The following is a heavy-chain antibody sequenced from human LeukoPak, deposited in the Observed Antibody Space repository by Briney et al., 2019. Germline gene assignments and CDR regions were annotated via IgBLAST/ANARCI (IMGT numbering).Heavy chain of an antibody. CDR2: ISAYNGDT. CDR3: ARDSEVAVATFDY. V-gene: IGHV1-18*01. CDR1: GYTFNRHG. J-gene: IGHJ4*02. Sequence: ASVKVSCKASGYTFNRHGISWARQAPGQGLEWMGWISAYNGDTKYAQKFQGRVTLTIDTSTSTAYMEVRSLRSDDTAMYYCARDSEVAVATFDYWGQGTLVTVSS. D-gene: IGHD5-12*01.